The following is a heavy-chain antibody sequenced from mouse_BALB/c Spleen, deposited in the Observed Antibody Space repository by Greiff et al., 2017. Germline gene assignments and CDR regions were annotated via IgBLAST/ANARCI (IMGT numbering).Heavy chain of an antibody. V-gene: IGHV1S22*01. CDR1: GYTFTSYW. CDR2: IYPGRGST. D-gene: IGHD4-1*01. J-gene: IGHJ2*01. Sequence: LQQPGSELVRPGASVKLSCKASGYTFTSYWMHWVKQRPGQGLEWIGNIYPGRGSTTYDEKFKSKATLTVDTSSSTAYMQLSSLAAEDSAVYCCARNCDGWGEGTTLTVAS. CDR3: ARNCDG.